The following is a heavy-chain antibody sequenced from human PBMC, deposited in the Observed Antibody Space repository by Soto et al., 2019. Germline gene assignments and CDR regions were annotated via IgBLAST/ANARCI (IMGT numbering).Heavy chain of an antibody. CDR3: ARTGTTGTTHDAFDI. V-gene: IGHV1-3*01. CDR1: GYTFTSYA. CDR2: INAGNGNT. Sequence: ASVKVSCKASGYTFTSYAMHWVRQAPGQRLEWMGWINAGNGNTKYSQKFQGRVTITRDTSASTAYMELSSLRSEDTAVYYCARTGTTGTTHDAFDIWGQGTMVTVSS. J-gene: IGHJ3*02. D-gene: IGHD1-1*01.